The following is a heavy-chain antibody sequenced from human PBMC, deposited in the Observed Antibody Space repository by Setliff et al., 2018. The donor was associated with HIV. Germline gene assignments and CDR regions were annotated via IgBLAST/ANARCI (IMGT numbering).Heavy chain of an antibody. J-gene: IGHJ4*02. CDR2: IATDETIT. V-gene: IGHV3-30*03. Sequence: PGGSLRLSCAASGFTFSSYGMHWVRQAPGKGLEWVAVIATDETITNYADSVKGRFTISRDNAKNTLYLQMNSLRAEDTAVYYCARDLGGHWGQGTLVTVSS. D-gene: IGHD3-3*01. CDR1: GFTFSSYG. CDR3: ARDLGGH.